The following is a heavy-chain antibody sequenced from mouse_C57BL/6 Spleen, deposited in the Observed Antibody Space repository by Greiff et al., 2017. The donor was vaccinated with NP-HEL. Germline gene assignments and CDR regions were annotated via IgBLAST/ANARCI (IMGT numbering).Heavy chain of an antibody. CDR1: GYTFTDYE. CDR3: RLRRRDYYAMDY. Sequence: VQLQQSGAELVRPGASVTLSCKASGYTFTDYEMHWVKQTPVHGLEWIGAIDPETGGTAYNQKFKGKAILTADKSSSTAYMELRSLTSEDSAVYYCRLRRRDYYAMDYWGQGTSVTVSS. J-gene: IGHJ4*01. CDR2: IDPETGGT. V-gene: IGHV1-15*01. D-gene: IGHD2-4*01.